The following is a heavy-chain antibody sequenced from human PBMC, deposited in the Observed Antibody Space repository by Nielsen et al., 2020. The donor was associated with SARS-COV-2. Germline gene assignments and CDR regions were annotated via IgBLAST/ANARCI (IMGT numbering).Heavy chain of an antibody. Sequence: ASVKVSCKVSGYTLTELSMHWVRQAPGKGLEWMGGFDPEDGETIYAQKFQGRVTMTEDTSTDTAYMELSSLRSEDTAVYYCATDLKRFLEWLSWGQGTLVTVSS. D-gene: IGHD3-3*01. CDR2: FDPEDGET. V-gene: IGHV1-24*01. J-gene: IGHJ4*02. CDR1: GYTLTELS. CDR3: ATDLKRFLEWLS.